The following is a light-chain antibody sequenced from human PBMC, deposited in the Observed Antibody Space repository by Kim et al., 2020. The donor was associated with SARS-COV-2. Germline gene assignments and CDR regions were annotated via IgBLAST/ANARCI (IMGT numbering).Light chain of an antibody. V-gene: IGLV3-25*03. CDR1: ALTRQH. Sequence: SHGRTARYHWSGDALTRQHASWYQQKSDQAPCLVIYKDSERPSGIPERSSGSSSGTTVTLTISGVQAEDDADYYCQSADSSGTYVFGSGTKVTVL. CDR2: KDS. J-gene: IGLJ1*01. CDR3: QSADSSGTYV.